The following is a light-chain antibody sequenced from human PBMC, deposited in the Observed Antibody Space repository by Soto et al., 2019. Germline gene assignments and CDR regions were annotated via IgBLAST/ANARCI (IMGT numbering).Light chain of an antibody. CDR2: DVS. CDR3: SSYTSSRTLV. V-gene: IGLV2-14*01. J-gene: IGLJ2*01. CDR1: SSDVGGYNF. Sequence: QSVLTQPASVSGSPGQSITISCTGTSSDVGGYNFVSWYQQHPGKAPKVMICDVSNRPSGVSNRFSGSKSGNTASLTISGLQAEDEADYYCSSYTSSRTLVFGGGTQLTVL.